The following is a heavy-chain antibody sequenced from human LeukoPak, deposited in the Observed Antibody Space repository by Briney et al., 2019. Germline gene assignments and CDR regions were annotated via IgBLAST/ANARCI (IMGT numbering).Heavy chain of an antibody. Sequence: GGSLRLSCAASGFTFSIYDMLWVRQATGKGLEWVSAIGTVGDTYYPASVKGRFTISRENAKNSLYLQMNSLRDGDTAVYYCARETLDVGGDYGWYFDLWGRGTLVTVSS. D-gene: IGHD4-17*01. J-gene: IGHJ2*01. CDR3: ARETLDVGGDYGWYFDL. V-gene: IGHV3-13*01. CDR2: IGTVGDT. CDR1: GFTFSIYD.